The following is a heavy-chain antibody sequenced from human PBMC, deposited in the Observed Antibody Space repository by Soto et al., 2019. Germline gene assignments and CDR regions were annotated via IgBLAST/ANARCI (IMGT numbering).Heavy chain of an antibody. D-gene: IGHD2-15*01. CDR3: ATWLLREHAFDL. CDR1: GFTVNGKKY. V-gene: IGHV3-53*01. Sequence: GGSLRLSCAASGFTVNGKKYITWVRQAPGKGLEWVSALYIADGTFYADSVKGRFTVSIDSSKNTVYLQMNNLSPEDTAVYYCATWLLREHAFDLWGLGTMVTVSS. CDR2: LYIADGT. J-gene: IGHJ3*01.